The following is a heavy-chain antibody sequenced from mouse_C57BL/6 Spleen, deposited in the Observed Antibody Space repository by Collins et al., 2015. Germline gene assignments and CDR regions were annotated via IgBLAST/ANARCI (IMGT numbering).Heavy chain of an antibody. D-gene: IGHD2-3*01. CDR3: AREMGSYWYFDV. V-gene: IGHV9-3*01. CDR1: GYTFTTYG. Sequence: QIQLVQSGPELKKPGETVKISCKASGYTFTTYGMSWVKQAPGKGLKWMGWINTYSGVPTYGDDFKGRFAFSLETSASTAYLQINNLKNEDTATYFCAREMGSYWYFDVWGTGTTVTVSS. CDR2: INTYSGVP. J-gene: IGHJ1*03.